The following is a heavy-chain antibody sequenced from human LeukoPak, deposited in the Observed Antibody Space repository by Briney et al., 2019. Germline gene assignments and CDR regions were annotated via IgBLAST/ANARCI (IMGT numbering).Heavy chain of an antibody. D-gene: IGHD3-10*01. CDR1: GYTFTSYV. CDR2: INTNTRNP. V-gene: IGHV7-4-1*02. CDR3: AILRGITMVRGFDY. Sequence: ASVKVSCKASGYTFTSYVMNWVRHAPGQGLEWMGCINTNTRNPTYTQGFTGRVVFYLDTSVSTAYLQISSLKAEDTAVYYCAILRGITMVRGFDYWGQGTLVTVSS. J-gene: IGHJ4*02.